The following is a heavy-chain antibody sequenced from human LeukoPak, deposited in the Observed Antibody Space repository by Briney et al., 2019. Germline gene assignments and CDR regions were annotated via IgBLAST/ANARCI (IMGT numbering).Heavy chain of an antibody. J-gene: IGHJ4*02. D-gene: IGHD6-19*01. CDR1: GFTFSSYW. Sequence: TGGSLRLSCAASGFTFSSYWMHWVRQAPGKGLVWVSRINNDGSSTSYADSVKGRFTISRDNAKNTLYLQMNSLRAEDTAVYYCARPRIAVAIFDYWGQGTLVTVSS. V-gene: IGHV3-74*01. CDR2: INNDGSST. CDR3: ARPRIAVAIFDY.